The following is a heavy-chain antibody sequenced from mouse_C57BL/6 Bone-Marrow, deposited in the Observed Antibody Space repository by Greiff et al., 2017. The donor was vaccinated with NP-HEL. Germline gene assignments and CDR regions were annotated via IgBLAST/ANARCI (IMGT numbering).Heavy chain of an antibody. CDR3: ARLYDYDGRGWYFDV. CDR1: GFSLSTFGMG. J-gene: IGHJ1*03. Sequence: VKLQESGPGILQPSQTLSLTCSFSGFSLSTFGMGVGWIRQPSGKGLEWLAHIWWDDDKYYNPALKSRLTISKDTSKNQVFLKIANVDTADTATYYCARLYDYDGRGWYFDVWGTGTTVTVSS. V-gene: IGHV8-8*01. CDR2: IWWDDDK. D-gene: IGHD2-4*01.